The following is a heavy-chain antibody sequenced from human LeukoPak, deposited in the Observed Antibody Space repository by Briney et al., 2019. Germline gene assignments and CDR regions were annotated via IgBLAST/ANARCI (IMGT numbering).Heavy chain of an antibody. D-gene: IGHD2-15*01. CDR2: TSGSGGST. CDR3: AKNGGSQCYSHLDS. V-gene: IGHV3-23*01. CDR1: GFTFSSYA. J-gene: IGHJ4*02. Sequence: GGSLRLSCAASGFTFSSYAMSWIRQAPGKGLEWVSGTSGSGGSTYYAGSVKGRFTISRDNSKNTLYLQMNSLRVEDTAVYYCAKNGGSQCYSHLDSWGQGTLVTVSS.